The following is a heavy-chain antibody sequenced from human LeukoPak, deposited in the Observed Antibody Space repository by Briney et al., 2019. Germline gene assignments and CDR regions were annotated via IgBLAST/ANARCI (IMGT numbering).Heavy chain of an antibody. CDR1: GFTFSNYA. D-gene: IGHD3-9*01. CDR3: AKWGDYDILTGYYDSDY. J-gene: IGHJ4*02. V-gene: IGHV3-23*01. CDR2: IGGRDGGT. Sequence: GASLRLSCAASGFTFSNYAMSWVRQAPGKGLEWVSAIGGRDGGTYYADSVKGQFTVSRDDPKNTLYLQMNTLRAEDTAVYYCAKWGDYDILTGYYDSDYWGQGTLVTVSS.